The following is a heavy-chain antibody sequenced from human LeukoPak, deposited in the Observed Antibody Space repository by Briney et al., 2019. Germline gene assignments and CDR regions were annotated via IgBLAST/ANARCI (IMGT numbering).Heavy chain of an antibody. CDR3: ARDGGPNYYYYYMDV. CDR1: GGSISSSSYY. D-gene: IGHD3-3*01. CDR2: IYYSGST. J-gene: IGHJ6*03. Sequence: SETLSLTCTVSGGSISSSSYYWGWIRQPPGKGLEWIGSIYYSGSTYYNPSLKSRVTISVDTSKNQFSLKLSSVTAADTAVYYCARDGGPNYYYYYMDVWGKGTTVTISS. V-gene: IGHV4-39*07.